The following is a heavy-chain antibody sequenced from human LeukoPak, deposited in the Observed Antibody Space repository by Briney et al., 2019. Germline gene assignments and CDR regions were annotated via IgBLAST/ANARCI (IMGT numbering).Heavy chain of an antibody. CDR1: GFTFSSYS. CDR3: AKEVDSSGYYSEY. Sequence: GGSLRLSCAASGFTFSSYSMNWVRQAPGKGLEWVSSISSSSSYIYYADSVKGRFTISRDNSKNTLDLQMSSLRVEDTAVYYCAKEVDSSGYYSEYWGQGTLVTVSS. CDR2: ISSSSSYI. D-gene: IGHD3-22*01. J-gene: IGHJ4*02. V-gene: IGHV3-21*04.